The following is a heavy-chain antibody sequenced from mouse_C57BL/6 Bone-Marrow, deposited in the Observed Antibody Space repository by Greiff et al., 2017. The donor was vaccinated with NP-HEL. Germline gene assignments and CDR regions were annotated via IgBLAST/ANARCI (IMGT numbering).Heavy chain of an antibody. CDR1: GFTFSDYY. J-gene: IGHJ1*03. V-gene: IGHV5-16*01. D-gene: IGHD2-5*01. CDR2: INYDGSST. CDR3: ARDGSNYVLHWYFDV. Sequence: EVNLVESEGGLVQPGSSMKLSCTASGFTFSDYYMAWVRQVPEKGLEWVANINYDGSSTYYLDSLKSRFIISRDNAKNILYLQMSSLKSEDTATYYCARDGSNYVLHWYFDVWGTGTTVTVSS.